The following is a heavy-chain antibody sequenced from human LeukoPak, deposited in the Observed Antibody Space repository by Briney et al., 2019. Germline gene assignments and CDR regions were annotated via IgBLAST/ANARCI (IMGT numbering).Heavy chain of an antibody. CDR3: ARDRRLLYFGELFHDAFDI. Sequence: PGGSLRLSCAVSGFTVSSNYMNWVRQAPGKGLEWVSVVYSDGNTYYADSVKGRFTISRDNSKNTLYLQMNSLRAEDTAVYYCARDRRLLYFGELFHDAFDIWGQGTMVTVSS. J-gene: IGHJ3*02. CDR2: VYSDGNT. V-gene: IGHV3-53*01. CDR1: GFTVSSNY. D-gene: IGHD3-10*01.